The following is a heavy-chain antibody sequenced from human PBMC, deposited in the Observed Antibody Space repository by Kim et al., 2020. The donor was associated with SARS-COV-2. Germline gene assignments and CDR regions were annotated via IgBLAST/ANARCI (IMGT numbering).Heavy chain of an antibody. CDR3: ARDKRPPIAVAQPYYYGMDV. CDR1: GFTFSDYY. J-gene: IGHJ6*02. D-gene: IGHD6-19*01. V-gene: IGHV3-11*06. Sequence: GGSLRLFCAASGFTFSDYYMSWIRQAPGKGLEWVSYISSSSSYTNYADSVKGRFTISRDNAKNSLYLQMNSLRAEDTAVYYCARDKRPPIAVAQPYYYGMDVWGQGTTVTVSS. CDR2: ISSSSSYT.